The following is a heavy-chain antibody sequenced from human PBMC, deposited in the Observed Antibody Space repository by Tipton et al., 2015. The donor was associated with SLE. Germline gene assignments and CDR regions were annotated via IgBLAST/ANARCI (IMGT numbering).Heavy chain of an antibody. CDR3: AREPRSGYHDY. Sequence: GLVKPSETLSLTCTVSGASISSYYWSWIRQPPGKGLEWIGYIYYSGSTIHNPSLKSRVTRSVDTSKNQFSLKLSSVTAADTAVYYCAREPRSGYHDYWGQGTLVIVSS. CDR1: GASISSYY. V-gene: IGHV4-59*12. J-gene: IGHJ4*02. D-gene: IGHD3-3*01. CDR2: IYYSGST.